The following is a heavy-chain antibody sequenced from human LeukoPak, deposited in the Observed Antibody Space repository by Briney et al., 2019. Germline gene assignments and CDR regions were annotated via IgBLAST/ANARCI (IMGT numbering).Heavy chain of an antibody. CDR3: ARDLTRDGYNVDNWFDP. Sequence: PSETLSLTCTVSGGSISSGSYYWSWIRQPAGKGLEWIGRIYTSGSTNYNPSLKSRVTISVDTSKNQFSLKLSSVTAADTAVYYCARDLTRDGYNVDNWFDPWGQGTLVTVSS. D-gene: IGHD5-24*01. CDR1: GGSISSGSYY. CDR2: IYTSGST. V-gene: IGHV4-61*02. J-gene: IGHJ5*02.